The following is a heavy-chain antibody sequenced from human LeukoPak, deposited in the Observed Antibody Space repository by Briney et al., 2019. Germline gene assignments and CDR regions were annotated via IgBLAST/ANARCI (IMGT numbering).Heavy chain of an antibody. CDR2: IYYSGST. V-gene: IGHV4-39*07. CDR1: GDSISSSNYY. J-gene: IGHJ4*02. Sequence: PSETLSLTCTVSGDSISSSNYYWGWIRQPPGKGLEWIGNIYYSGSTYYNPSLKSRVTISVDTSKNQFSLKLSSVTAADTAVYYCAGGFWSGYYKPHPFDYWGQRTLVTVSS. D-gene: IGHD3-3*01. CDR3: AGGFWSGYYKPHPFDY.